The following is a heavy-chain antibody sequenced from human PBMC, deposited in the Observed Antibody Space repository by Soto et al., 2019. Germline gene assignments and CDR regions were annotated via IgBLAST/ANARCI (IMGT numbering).Heavy chain of an antibody. V-gene: IGHV4-39*01. J-gene: IGHJ5*02. D-gene: IGHD3-22*01. CDR1: GGSISSSSYY. Sequence: QLQLQESGPGLVKPSETLSLTCTVSGGSISSSSYYWGWIRQPPGKGPEWIGSIYYSGTAYYNPSLRSRVTISGDTSKNQFSLKLSSVTAADTAVYYCASPSTDYYDSSGPGGNWFDPWGQGTLVTVSS. CDR2: IYYSGTA. CDR3: ASPSTDYYDSSGPGGNWFDP.